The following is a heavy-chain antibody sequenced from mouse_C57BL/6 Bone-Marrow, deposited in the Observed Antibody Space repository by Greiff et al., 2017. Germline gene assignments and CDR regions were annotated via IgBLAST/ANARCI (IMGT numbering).Heavy chain of an antibody. V-gene: IGHV12-3*01. J-gene: IGHJ1*03. D-gene: IGHD1-1*01. Sequence: QVQLQQSGPGLVKPSQSLFLTCSITGFPITSGYYWIWIRQSPGKPLEWMGYITHSGETFYNPSLQSPISITRETSKNQFFLQLNSVTTEDTAMYYCAGDKFITTVVEYFDVWGTGTTVTVSS. CDR1: GFPITSGYY. CDR3: AGDKFITTVVEYFDV. CDR2: ITHSGET.